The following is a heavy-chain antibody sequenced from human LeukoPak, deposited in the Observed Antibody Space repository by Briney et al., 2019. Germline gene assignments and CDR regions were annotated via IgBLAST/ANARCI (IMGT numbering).Heavy chain of an antibody. Sequence: GGSLRLSCAASGFTFSRYSVNWVRQAPGKGLEWVSYISSSSSPIYYADSVKGRFTISRDNAKNSLYLQMDSLRDEDTAVYYCARGYDYFDYWGQGTLVTVSS. CDR1: GFTFSRYS. J-gene: IGHJ4*02. V-gene: IGHV3-48*02. CDR3: ARGYDYFDY. CDR2: ISSSSSPI. D-gene: IGHD3-16*01.